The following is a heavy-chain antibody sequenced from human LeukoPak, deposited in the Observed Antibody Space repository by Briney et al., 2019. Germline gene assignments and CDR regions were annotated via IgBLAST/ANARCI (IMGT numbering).Heavy chain of an antibody. CDR1: GFTFSSYS. Sequence: GGSLRLSCAASGFTFSSYSMNWVRQAPGKGLEWVSYISSGGSTIYYADSVRGRFTISRDTAKNSLYLEMNSLRDEDTAMYYCVRGDQEASEPALDYWGQGTLVTVSS. V-gene: IGHV3-48*02. CDR2: ISSGGSTI. CDR3: VRGDQEASEPALDY. D-gene: IGHD1-14*01. J-gene: IGHJ4*02.